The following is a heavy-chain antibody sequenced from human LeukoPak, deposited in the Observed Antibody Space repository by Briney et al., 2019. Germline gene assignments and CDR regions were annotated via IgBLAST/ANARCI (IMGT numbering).Heavy chain of an antibody. CDR1: GGSISSYY. CDR2: ISYRGTT. D-gene: IGHD5-24*01. V-gene: IGHV4-59*01. J-gene: IGHJ4*02. CDR3: ARASKTATIVDY. Sequence: SETLSLTCTVSGGSISSYYWSWIRQPPGKGLEWIGYISYRGTTNYNPSLKSRVTISVDTSKNQFFLKLSSVTAADTAMYYCARASKTATIVDYWGQGTLVTVSS.